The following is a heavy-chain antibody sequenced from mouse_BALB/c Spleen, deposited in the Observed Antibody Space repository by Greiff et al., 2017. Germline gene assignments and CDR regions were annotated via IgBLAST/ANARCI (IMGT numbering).Heavy chain of an antibody. CDR2: IWSGGST. D-gene: IGHD1-1*01. Sequence: VQGVESGPGLVQPSQSLSITCTVSGFSLTSYGVHWVRQSPGKGLEWLGVIWSGGSTDYNAAFISRLSISKDNSKSQVFFKMNSLQANDTAIYYCAREAYGSSYDAMDYWGQGTSVTVSS. V-gene: IGHV2-2*02. J-gene: IGHJ4*01. CDR1: GFSLTSYG. CDR3: AREAYGSSYDAMDY.